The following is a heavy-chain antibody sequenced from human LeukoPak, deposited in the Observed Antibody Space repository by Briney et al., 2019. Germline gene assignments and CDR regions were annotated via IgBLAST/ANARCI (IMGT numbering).Heavy chain of an antibody. J-gene: IGHJ4*02. CDR1: GFTFSSYS. V-gene: IGHV3-21*01. D-gene: IGHD6-6*01. Sequence: GGSLRLSCAASGFTFSSYSMNWVRQAPGKGLEWVSSISGSSSYVYYADSVKGRFTISRDNAKNSLYLQMNSLRAEDTAVYYCARMIFYSSSPLDYWGQGTLVTVSS. CDR2: ISGSSSYV. CDR3: ARMIFYSSSPLDY.